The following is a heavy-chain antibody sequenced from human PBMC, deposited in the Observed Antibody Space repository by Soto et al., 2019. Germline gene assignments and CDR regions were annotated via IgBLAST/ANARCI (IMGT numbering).Heavy chain of an antibody. CDR3: ARDKITGLFDY. V-gene: IGHV4-34*01. CDR2: INHSGST. CDR1: CGSFSGDY. D-gene: IGHD2-8*02. J-gene: IGHJ4*02. Sequence: SETLPVTCAVYCGSFSGDYWTWIRRPPGTGLEWIGEINHSGSTNYNPSLKSRVTISVDTSKNQFSLKLTSVTAADTAVYYCARDKITGLFDYWGQGPLVT.